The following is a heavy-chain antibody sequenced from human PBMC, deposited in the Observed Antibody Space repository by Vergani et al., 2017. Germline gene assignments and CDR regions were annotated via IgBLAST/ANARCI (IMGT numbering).Heavy chain of an antibody. CDR1: GGSISSYY. CDR2: IYYSGST. CDR3: ARHGPKAAAGTPYAFDI. D-gene: IGHD6-13*01. J-gene: IGHJ3*02. V-gene: IGHV4-59*08. Sequence: QVQLQESGPGLVKPSETLSLTCTVSGGSISSYYWSWIRQPPGKGLEWFGYIYYSGSTNYNPSLKSRVTIAVDTSKNQFSLKLSSVTAADTAVYYCARHGPKAAAGTPYAFDIWGQGTMVTVSS.